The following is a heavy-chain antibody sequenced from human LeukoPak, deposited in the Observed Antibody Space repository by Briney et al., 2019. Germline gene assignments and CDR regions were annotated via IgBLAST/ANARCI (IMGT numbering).Heavy chain of an antibody. Sequence: SETLSLTCTVSGGSISSGGYYWSWIRQHPGKGLEWIGYIYYSGSTYYNPSLKSRVTISVDTSKNQFSLKLSSVTAADTAVYYCARRPTTVVTQYYFDYWGQGTLVTVSS. J-gene: IGHJ4*02. CDR1: GGSISSGGYY. V-gene: IGHV4-31*03. CDR2: IYYSGST. D-gene: IGHD4-23*01. CDR3: ARRPTTVVTQYYFDY.